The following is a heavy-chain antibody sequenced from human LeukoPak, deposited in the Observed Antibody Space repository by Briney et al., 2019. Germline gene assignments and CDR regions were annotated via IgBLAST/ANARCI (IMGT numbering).Heavy chain of an antibody. CDR2: ISGSGGST. V-gene: IGHV3-23*01. Sequence: GGSLRLSCAASGFTFSSYAMSWVRQAPGKGLEWVSAISGSGGSTYYAASVKGRFTISRDSSKNTVSLQLNTLRAEDSAVYYCVKARGHPMPSYFFDQWGQGGLVTVSS. D-gene: IGHD2-2*01. CDR1: GFTFSSYA. J-gene: IGHJ4*02. CDR3: VKARGHPMPSYFFDQ.